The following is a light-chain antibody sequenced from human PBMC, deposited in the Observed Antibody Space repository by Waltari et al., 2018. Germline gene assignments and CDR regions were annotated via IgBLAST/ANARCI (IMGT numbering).Light chain of an antibody. CDR3: QQYGSSPS. J-gene: IGKJ4*01. Sequence: EIVLTQSPGTLSLSPGERATLPCRASQSVSSSYLAWYQPKPGQAPRLLIYGASSRATGIPDRFSGSGSGTDFTLTISRLEPEDFAVYYCQQYGSSPSFGGGTKVEIK. CDR1: QSVSSSY. CDR2: GAS. V-gene: IGKV3-20*01.